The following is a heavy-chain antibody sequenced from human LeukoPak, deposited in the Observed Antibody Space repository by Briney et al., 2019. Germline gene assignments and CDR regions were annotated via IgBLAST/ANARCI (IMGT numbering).Heavy chain of an antibody. CDR1: GFTFSNYG. Sequence: GGSLRLSCAASGFTFSNYGMHWVRQAPGKGLEWMAVIWYDGSNTYYADSVKGRFTISRDNSKNTLYLQMNSLRAEDTAVYYCAGLAVAGYFDYWGQGTLVTVSS. CDR2: IWYDGSNT. D-gene: IGHD6-19*01. J-gene: IGHJ4*02. V-gene: IGHV3-33*01. CDR3: AGLAVAGYFDY.